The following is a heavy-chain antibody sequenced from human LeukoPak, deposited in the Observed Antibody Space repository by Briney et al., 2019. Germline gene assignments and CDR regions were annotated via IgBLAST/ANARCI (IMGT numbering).Heavy chain of an antibody. CDR1: GFAFSDYY. CDR3: ARDSGIVGATMDY. Sequence: PGGSLRLSCAASGFAFSDYYMSWIRQTPGKGLEWVSYISSSGSTIYYADSVKGRFTISRDNAKNSLYLQMNSLRAEDTAVYYCARDSGIVGATMDYWGQGTLVTVSS. CDR2: ISSSGSTI. J-gene: IGHJ4*02. D-gene: IGHD1-26*01. V-gene: IGHV3-11*01.